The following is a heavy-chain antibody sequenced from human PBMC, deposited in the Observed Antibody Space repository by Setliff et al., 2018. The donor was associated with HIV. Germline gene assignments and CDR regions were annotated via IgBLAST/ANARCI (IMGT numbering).Heavy chain of an antibody. Sequence: GGSLRLSCASSGFTFSSYAMTWVRQAPGKGLECVAVISGSGGDTYYADSVKGRFVISREKSKNTLFLQMNSLGDEDTAVYYCARSRRQVGFDYWGQGTLVTVSS. D-gene: IGHD2-15*01. CDR1: GFTFSSYA. V-gene: IGHV3-23*01. CDR3: ARSRRQVGFDY. J-gene: IGHJ4*02. CDR2: ISGSGGDT.